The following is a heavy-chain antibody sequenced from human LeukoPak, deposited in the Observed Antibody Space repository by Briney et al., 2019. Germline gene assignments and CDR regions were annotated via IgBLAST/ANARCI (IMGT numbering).Heavy chain of an antibody. D-gene: IGHD3-3*01. V-gene: IGHV7-4-1*02. J-gene: IGHJ4*02. CDR3: ARPSGTIFGVVTPFDY. CDR1: GYTFITYG. Sequence: SVKVSCKASGYTFITYGINWVRQAPGQGLEWMGWINPNTGNPTYAQGFTGRFVFSLDTSVSTANLQISSLKAEDTAVYYCARPSGTIFGVVTPFDYWGQGTLVTVSS. CDR2: INPNTGNP.